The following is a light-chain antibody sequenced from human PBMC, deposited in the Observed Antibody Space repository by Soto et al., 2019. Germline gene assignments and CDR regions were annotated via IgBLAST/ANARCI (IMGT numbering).Light chain of an antibody. V-gene: IGLV9-49*01. CDR1: SGYSNYK. J-gene: IGLJ2*01. Sequence: QPVLTQSPSASASLGASVTLTCTLSSGYSNYKVDWYQQRPGKGPRFVMRVGTGGIVGSKGDGIPDRFSVLGSGLNRYLTIKNIQEEDESDYHCGADHGSGSNFVVFGAGTKVTVL. CDR2: VGTGGIVG. CDR3: GADHGSGSNFVV.